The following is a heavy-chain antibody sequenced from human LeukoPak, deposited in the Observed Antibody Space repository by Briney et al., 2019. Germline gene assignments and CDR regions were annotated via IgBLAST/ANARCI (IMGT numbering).Heavy chain of an antibody. CDR1: RFTFSSYA. CDR2: ISGSGGST. V-gene: IGHV3-23*01. Sequence: PGGSLRLSCAASRFTFSSYAMSWVRQAPGKGLEWVSGISGSGGSTDYADSVKGRFTISRDNSKNTLYLEMNSLRAEDTAVYYCAKDLWGFVEVAAILDYWGQGTQVTVSS. CDR3: AKDLWGFVEVAAILDY. D-gene: IGHD2-15*01. J-gene: IGHJ4*02.